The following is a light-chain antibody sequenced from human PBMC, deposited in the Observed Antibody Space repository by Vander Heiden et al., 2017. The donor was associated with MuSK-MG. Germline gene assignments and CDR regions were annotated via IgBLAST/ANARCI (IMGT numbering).Light chain of an antibody. CDR2: DAS. CDR1: QIVSNY. J-gene: IGKJ4*01. V-gene: IGKV3-11*01. CDR3: QQRSNWLT. Sequence: EIVLTQSPATLTLSPGDRASLSCRARQIVSNYVAWYQQKPGLAPRLLIYDASNRATGIPARFSGSGSGTDFTLTISSLEPEDFAVYYCQQRSNWLTFGGGTKVEIK.